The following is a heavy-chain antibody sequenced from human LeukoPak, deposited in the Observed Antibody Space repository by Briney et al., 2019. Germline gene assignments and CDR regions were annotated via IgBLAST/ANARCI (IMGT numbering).Heavy chain of an antibody. V-gene: IGHV3-13*01. Sequence: GGSLRLSCAASGFTFRSYDMHWVRQATGKGLEWVSGIGTAGEIYYPGSVKGRFTISRENAKNSLYLQMNSLRAGDTAVYYCARDISFMVRGVSDYWGQGTLVTVSS. J-gene: IGHJ4*02. CDR2: IGTAGEI. CDR1: GFTFRSYD. CDR3: ARDISFMVRGVSDY. D-gene: IGHD3-10*01.